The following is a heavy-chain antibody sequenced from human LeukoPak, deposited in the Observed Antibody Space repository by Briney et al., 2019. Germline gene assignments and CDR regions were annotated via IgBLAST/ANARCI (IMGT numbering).Heavy chain of an antibody. Sequence: ASVKVSCKSSGYTFTTYSFSWMRQAPGQGLEWLGWVSVHDGYTTYSQKVQGRVTMTTDTSTRTAYLELTSLRSDDTAIYYCARSAYYDSSGYYPFWGQGTLVTVSS. CDR2: VSVHDGYT. J-gene: IGHJ4*02. CDR1: GYTFTTYS. V-gene: IGHV1-18*01. D-gene: IGHD3-22*01. CDR3: ARSAYYDSSGYYPF.